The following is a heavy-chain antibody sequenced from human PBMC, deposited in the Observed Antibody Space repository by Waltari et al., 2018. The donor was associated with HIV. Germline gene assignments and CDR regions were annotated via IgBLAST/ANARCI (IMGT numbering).Heavy chain of an antibody. J-gene: IGHJ4*02. Sequence: EAQLLESGGGLVQPGGSLRLSCATSGFTFSSYAMSWVRQAPRKGLEWGSAITVRGGSTYNADSVKGRFTISRDNSKNTLYLQMDSLRAEDTAVYYCARQSLGSFDYWGQGTLVTVSS. CDR3: ARQSLGSFDY. CDR2: ITVRGGST. CDR1: GFTFSSYA. D-gene: IGHD7-27*01. V-gene: IGHV3-23*01.